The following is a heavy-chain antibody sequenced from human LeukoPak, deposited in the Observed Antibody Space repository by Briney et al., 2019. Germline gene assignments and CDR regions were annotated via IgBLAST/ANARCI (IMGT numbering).Heavy chain of an antibody. V-gene: IGHV3-74*01. CDR2: ISHDGTVT. D-gene: IGHD1-26*01. J-gene: IGHJ2*01. CDR3: ARDLNWDFFDV. Sequence: PGGSLRLSCAASGFTFTTYVMHWVRQAPGKGLMWVSRISHDGTVTSYADSVKGLFTISRDNAKNTLYLQMNSLRAEDTAVYYCARDLNWDFFDVWGRGTLVTVSS. CDR1: GFTFTTYV.